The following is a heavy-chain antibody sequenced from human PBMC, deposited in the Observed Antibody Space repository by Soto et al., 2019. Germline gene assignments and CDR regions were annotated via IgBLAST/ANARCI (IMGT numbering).Heavy chain of an antibody. CDR3: SRPLYSGSYSDYYFDY. J-gene: IGHJ4*02. CDR2: ISYDGINK. Sequence: PGGSLRLPCAVSGFTFSSYAMHCVRQDPGKGLEWVAVISYDGINKYYADSVQGRFTISRDISKNTLYLQMNSLRTEDTAVYYYSRPLYSGSYSDYYFDYWGQGTLVTVSS. CDR1: GFTFSSYA. D-gene: IGHD1-26*01. V-gene: IGHV3-30-3*01.